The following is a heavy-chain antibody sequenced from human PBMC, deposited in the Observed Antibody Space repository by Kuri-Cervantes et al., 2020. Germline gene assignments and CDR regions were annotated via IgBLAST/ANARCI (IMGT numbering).Heavy chain of an antibody. D-gene: IGHD4-17*01. CDR2: ISGSGGST. J-gene: IGHJ6*03. V-gene: IGHV3-23*01. Sequence: GESLKISCAASGFTFSSYAMSWVRQAPGKGLEWVSAISGSGGSTYYADSVKGRFTISRDNSKNTLYLQMNSLRAEDTAVYYRAKTATTVTTGGYYYYMDVWGKGTAVTVSS. CDR3: AKTATTVTTGGYYYYMDV. CDR1: GFTFSSYA.